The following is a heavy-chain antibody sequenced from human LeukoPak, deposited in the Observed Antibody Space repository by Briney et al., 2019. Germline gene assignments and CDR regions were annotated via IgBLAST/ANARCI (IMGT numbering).Heavy chain of an antibody. CDR2: LHYSGST. CDR1: GASIREYY. Sequence: SETLSLTCSVSGASIREYYWTWIRQAPGKGLEWIGYLHYSGSTSYNPSLKSRVTTSVDVSKNQFSLKLTSVTAEDTAIYYCARGYWFDLWGQGTRVTVSS. V-gene: IGHV4-59*08. CDR3: ARGYWFDL. J-gene: IGHJ5*02.